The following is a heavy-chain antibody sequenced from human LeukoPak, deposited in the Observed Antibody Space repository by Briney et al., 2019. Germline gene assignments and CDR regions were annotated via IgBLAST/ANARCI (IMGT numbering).Heavy chain of an antibody. CDR2: IYYSGST. J-gene: IGHJ4*02. Sequence: PSETLSLTCTVSGGSMSRYYWSWIRQPPGTGLEWIGYIYYSGSTHYNPSLKSRVTISVDTSKNQFSLRLSSVTAADTAVYYCARKTGDLYYFDYWGQGTLVTVSS. CDR3: ARKTGDLYYFDY. V-gene: IGHV4-59*01. D-gene: IGHD7-27*01. CDR1: GGSMSRYY.